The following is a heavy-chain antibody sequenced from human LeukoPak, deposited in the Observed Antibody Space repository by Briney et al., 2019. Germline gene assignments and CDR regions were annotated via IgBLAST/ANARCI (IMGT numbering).Heavy chain of an antibody. V-gene: IGHV3-33*01. CDR1: GFTFSSYG. CDR2: IWYDGSNK. CDR3: ARSGYSSGWHAYYFGY. J-gene: IGHJ4*02. Sequence: GGSLRLSCAASGFTFSSYGMHWVRQAPGKGLEWVAVIWYDGSNKYYADSVKGRFTIPRDNSKNTLYLQMNSLRAEDTAVYYCARSGYSSGWHAYYFGYWGQGTLVTVSS. D-gene: IGHD6-19*01.